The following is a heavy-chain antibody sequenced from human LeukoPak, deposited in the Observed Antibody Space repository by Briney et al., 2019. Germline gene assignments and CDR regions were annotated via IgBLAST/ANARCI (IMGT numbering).Heavy chain of an antibody. V-gene: IGHV1-18*01. CDR2: ISAYNGNT. D-gene: IGHD3-3*01. Sequence: ASVKVSCKASGYTFTSYGISWVRQAPGQGLEWMGWISAYNGNTNYAQKLQGRVTVTTDTSTSTAYMELRSLRSDDTAVYYCARDYDFWSGYYQNLPGELYYYYYGMDVWGQGTTVTVSS. CDR3: ARDYDFWSGYYQNLPGELYYYYYGMDV. J-gene: IGHJ6*02. CDR1: GYTFTSYG.